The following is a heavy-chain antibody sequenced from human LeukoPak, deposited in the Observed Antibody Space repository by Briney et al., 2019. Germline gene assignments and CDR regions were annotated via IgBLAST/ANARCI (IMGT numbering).Heavy chain of an antibody. Sequence: PGGSMRLSCAASGFTFNNYAVGWLRQPPGKGLEWVSAISGGGVSTYYADSVKGRFTISRDNSKTTLYLQMNSLRAEDTAVYYCAKNVNGGNLYYFDHWGQGTLVTVSS. CDR1: GFTFNNYA. D-gene: IGHD4-23*01. CDR2: ISGGGVST. J-gene: IGHJ4*02. V-gene: IGHV3-23*01. CDR3: AKNVNGGNLYYFDH.